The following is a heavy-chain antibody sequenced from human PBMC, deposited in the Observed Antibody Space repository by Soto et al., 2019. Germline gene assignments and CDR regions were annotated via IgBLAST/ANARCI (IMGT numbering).Heavy chain of an antibody. CDR1: GGSISSSSYY. CDR3: ARGSSDYGDFDY. Sequence: PSETLSLTCTASGGSISSSSYYWGWIRQPPGKGLEWIGSIYYSGSTYYNPSLKSRVTISVDTSKNQFSLKMSSVTAADTAVYYCARGSSDYGDFDYWGQGTLVTVSS. CDR2: IYYSGST. V-gene: IGHV4-39*07. J-gene: IGHJ4*02. D-gene: IGHD4-17*01.